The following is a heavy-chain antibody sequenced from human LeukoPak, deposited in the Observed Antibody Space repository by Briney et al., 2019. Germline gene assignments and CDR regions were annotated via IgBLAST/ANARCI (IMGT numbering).Heavy chain of an antibody. J-gene: IGHJ4*02. V-gene: IGHV4-59*01. CDR3: ARDRAHYDSTGYGFYLDY. CDR2: IYDSGTT. Sequence: SETLSLTCIVSGGPISSYYWSWIRQPPGKGLEWIGYIYDSGTTNYSPSLRSRVTMSVDTSKNQLSLRLSSVTAADTAVYYCARDRAHYDSTGYGFYLDYWGQGTLVAVSS. CDR1: GGPISSYY. D-gene: IGHD3-22*01.